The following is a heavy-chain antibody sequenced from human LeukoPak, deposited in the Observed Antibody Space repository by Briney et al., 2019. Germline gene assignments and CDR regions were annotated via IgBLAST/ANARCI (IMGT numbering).Heavy chain of an antibody. CDR2: INPNTGGV. D-gene: IGHD2-21*02. CDR3: ARSVTYNWFDP. CDR1: GYTFTDYY. V-gene: IGHV1-2*02. J-gene: IGHJ5*01. Sequence: ASVKVSRKAFGYTFTDYYIHWVRQAPGQGLEWMGWINPNTGGVHYAQKFQGRVAMTRDTSISTAYMELSSLRPDDTAIYFCARSVTYNWFDPWGQGTRVTVSS.